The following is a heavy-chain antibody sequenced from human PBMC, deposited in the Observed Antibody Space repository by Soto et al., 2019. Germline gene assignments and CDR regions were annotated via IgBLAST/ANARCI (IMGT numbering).Heavy chain of an antibody. Sequence: SETLSLTCAVSGGSISSSNWWSWVRQPPGKGLEWIGEIYHSGSTNYNPSLKSRVTISVDKSKNQFSLKLSSVTAADTAVYYCARPIPAARLRWFDPWGQGTLVTVYS. D-gene: IGHD2-2*01. J-gene: IGHJ5*02. CDR1: GGSISSSNW. V-gene: IGHV4-4*02. CDR3: ARPIPAARLRWFDP. CDR2: IYHSGST.